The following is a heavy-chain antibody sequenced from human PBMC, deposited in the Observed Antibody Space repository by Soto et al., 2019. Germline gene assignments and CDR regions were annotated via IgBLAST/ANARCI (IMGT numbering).Heavy chain of an antibody. CDR2: IYYSGST. CDR3: TRVGGYYGDYPNFDY. J-gene: IGHJ4*02. V-gene: IGHV4-59*01. D-gene: IGHD4-17*01. CDR1: GDSMRTFY. Sequence: SETLSLTCTVYGDSMRTFYWSWIRQPPGKGLEWIGNIYYSGSTNYNPSRKSRVTMSVDMSRNQVSLKLSSVTAADTAVYYCTRVGGYYGDYPNFDYWGQGALVTVSS.